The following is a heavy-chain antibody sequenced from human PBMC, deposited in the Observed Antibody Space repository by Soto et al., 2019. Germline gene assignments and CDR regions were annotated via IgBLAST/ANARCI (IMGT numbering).Heavy chain of an antibody. J-gene: IGHJ4*02. CDR3: ARPLTPYCSGGRCYPGLDY. Sequence: QVQLVQSGAEVKKPGSSVKVSCKASGGTFSNYAISWVRQAPGQGLEWMGGIIPIFGTANYAQKFQGRVTITADESTSTAYMELSSLRSEDTAVYYCARPLTPYCSGGRCYPGLDYWGQGTLVTVSS. CDR2: IIPIFGTA. CDR1: GGTFSNYA. D-gene: IGHD2-15*01. V-gene: IGHV1-69*12.